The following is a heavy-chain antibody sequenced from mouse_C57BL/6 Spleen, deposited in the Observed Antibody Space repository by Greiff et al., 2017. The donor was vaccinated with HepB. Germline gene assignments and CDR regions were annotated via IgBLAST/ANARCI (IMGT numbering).Heavy chain of an antibody. Sequence: QVQLQQPGAELVMPGASVKLSCKASGYTFTSYWMHWVKQRPGQGLEWIGEIDSSDSYTNYNQKFKGKSTLTVDKSSSTAYMQLSSLTSEDSAVYYCARIDGYYWFAYWGQGTLVTVSA. D-gene: IGHD2-3*01. V-gene: IGHV1-69*01. CDR3: ARIDGYYWFAY. J-gene: IGHJ3*01. CDR1: GYTFTSYW. CDR2: IDSSDSYT.